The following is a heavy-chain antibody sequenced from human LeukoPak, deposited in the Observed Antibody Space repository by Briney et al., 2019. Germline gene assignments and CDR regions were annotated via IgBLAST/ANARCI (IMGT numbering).Heavy chain of an antibody. D-gene: IGHD3-22*01. V-gene: IGHV4-4*07. J-gene: IGHJ4*02. Sequence: SEXLSLTCTVSGGSISSYYWSWIRQPAGKGLEWIGRIYTSGSTNYNPSLTSRVTMSVDTSKNQFSLKLSSVTAADTAVYYCARENDYYDSSGYPDYWGQGTLVTVSS. CDR2: IYTSGST. CDR1: GGSISSYY. CDR3: ARENDYYDSSGYPDY.